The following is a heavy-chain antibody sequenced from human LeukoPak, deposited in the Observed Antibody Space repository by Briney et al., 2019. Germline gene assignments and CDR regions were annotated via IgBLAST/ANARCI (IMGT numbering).Heavy chain of an antibody. CDR2: ITDSGATT. Sequence: GGSLRLSCAASGSTFSSYAMSWVRQAPGKGLEWVSTITDSGATTFYADSVKGRFTISRDNFKNTVSLQMNSLRAEDTAVYYCAKLWRGSHPRYFDHWGQGTLVTVSS. D-gene: IGHD1-26*01. CDR3: AKLWRGSHPRYFDH. J-gene: IGHJ4*02. V-gene: IGHV3-23*01. CDR1: GSTFSSYA.